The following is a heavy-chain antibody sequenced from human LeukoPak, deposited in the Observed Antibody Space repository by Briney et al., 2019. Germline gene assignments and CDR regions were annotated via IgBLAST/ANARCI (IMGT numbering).Heavy chain of an antibody. J-gene: IGHJ4*02. CDR2: IHYSGST. CDR1: GYSISSAFY. V-gene: IGHV4-38-2*01. D-gene: IGHD7-27*01. CDR3: ARGFRGDNFDY. Sequence: PSETLSLTCAVSGYSISSAFYWGWIRQSPGKRLEWIGTIHYSGSTSYNPSLKSRVTISVDTSKNQFSLKLRSVTAADTAVYYCARGFRGDNFDYWGQGTLVTVSS.